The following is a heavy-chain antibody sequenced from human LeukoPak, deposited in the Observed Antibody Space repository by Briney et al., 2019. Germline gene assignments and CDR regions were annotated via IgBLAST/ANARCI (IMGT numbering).Heavy chain of an antibody. Sequence: SQTLSLTCAISGDSVSSNSAAWNWIRQSPSRGLEWLGRTYYRSKWYNDYAVSVKSRITINPDTSKNQFSLQLNSVTAADTAVYYCARGLADSSGGDFDYWGQGTLVTVSS. J-gene: IGHJ4*02. D-gene: IGHD3-22*01. V-gene: IGHV6-1*01. CDR3: ARGLADSSGGDFDY. CDR1: GDSVSSNSAA. CDR2: TYYRSKWYN.